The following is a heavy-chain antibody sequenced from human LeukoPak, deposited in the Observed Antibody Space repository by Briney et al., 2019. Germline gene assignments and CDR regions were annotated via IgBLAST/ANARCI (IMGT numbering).Heavy chain of an antibody. V-gene: IGHV3-73*01. CDR2: IRSKTNNYAT. D-gene: IGHD3-10*01. CDR3: IRHAASGGSGVDY. CDR1: GFTFSGSA. J-gene: IGHJ4*02. Sequence: GGSLRLSCAASGFTFSGSAMHWVRQVSGKWLEWIGRIRSKTNNYATTYAASVKDRFSISRDDSKNTVYLQMTSLKTEDTAVYYCIRHAASGGSGVDYWGQGTLVTVSS.